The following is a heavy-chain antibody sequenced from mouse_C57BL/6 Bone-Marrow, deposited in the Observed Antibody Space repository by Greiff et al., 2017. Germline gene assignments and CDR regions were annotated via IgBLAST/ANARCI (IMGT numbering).Heavy chain of an antibody. D-gene: IGHD1-1*01. Sequence: VQLKESGGGLVKPGGSLKLSCAASGFTFSSYAMSWVRQTPEKRLEWVATISDGGSYTYYPDNVKGRFTISRDNAKNNLYLQMSHLKSEDTAMYYCARAPYYYGSRGNYFDYWGQGTTLTVSS. CDR1: GFTFSSYA. V-gene: IGHV5-4*01. CDR2: ISDGGSYT. J-gene: IGHJ2*01. CDR3: ARAPYYYGSRGNYFDY.